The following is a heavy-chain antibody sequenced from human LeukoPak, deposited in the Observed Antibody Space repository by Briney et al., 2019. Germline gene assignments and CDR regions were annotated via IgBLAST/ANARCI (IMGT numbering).Heavy chain of an antibody. V-gene: IGHV4-38-2*02. D-gene: IGHD3-10*01. CDR1: GYSISSGYY. Sequence: SETLSLTCTVSGYSISSGYYWGWIRQPPGKGLEWIGSIYHSGSTYYNPSLKSRVTISVDTSKNQFSLKLSSVTAADTAVYYCARGSYYGSGSYYSHYYYMDVWGKGTTVTVS. CDR2: IYHSGST. CDR3: ARGSYYGSGSYYSHYYYMDV. J-gene: IGHJ6*03.